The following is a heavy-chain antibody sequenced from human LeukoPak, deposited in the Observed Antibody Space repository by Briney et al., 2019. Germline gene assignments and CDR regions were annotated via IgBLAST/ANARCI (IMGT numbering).Heavy chain of an antibody. CDR3: ARDPVSGKDYYDSSGYYFFDY. Sequence: PGGSLRLSCAASGFTFSSYEMNWVRQAPGKGLEWVSYISSSGSTIYYADSVKGRFTISRDNAKNSLYLQMNSLRAEDTAVYYCARDPVSGKDYYDSSGYYFFDYWGQGTLVTVSS. CDR2: ISSSGSTI. J-gene: IGHJ4*02. CDR1: GFTFSSYE. D-gene: IGHD3-22*01. V-gene: IGHV3-48*03.